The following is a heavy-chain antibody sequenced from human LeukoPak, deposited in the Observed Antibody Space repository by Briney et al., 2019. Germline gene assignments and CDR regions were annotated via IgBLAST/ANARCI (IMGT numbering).Heavy chain of an antibody. J-gene: IGHJ4*02. D-gene: IGHD3-3*01. Sequence: GGSLRLSCAASGFTFRDYWMSWVRQAPGKGLEWVANIKTDGTEAYYMDSVKGRSNISRDNAKNALYLQMSSLRTEDTAVYYCARDYDFWSGYFDWWGQGTRVTVSS. V-gene: IGHV3-7*05. CDR2: IKTDGTEA. CDR1: GFTFRDYW. CDR3: ARDYDFWSGYFDW.